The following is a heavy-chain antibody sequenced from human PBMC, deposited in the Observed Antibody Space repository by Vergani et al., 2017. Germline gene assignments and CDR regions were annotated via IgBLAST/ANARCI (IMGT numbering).Heavy chain of an antibody. CDR2: IYHSGST. J-gene: IGHJ3*01. V-gene: IGHV4-38-2*01. CDR3: ARPVGPSAIADGYHV. Sequence: QVQLQESGPGLVKPSETLSLTCAVSGYSISSGYYWGWIRQPPGKGLEWIGSIYHSGSTYYNPSLKSRVTISVDTSKNLFSLRLKSVTATDTGMYYCARPVGPSAIADGYHVWGQGTMVTVS. CDR1: GYSISSGYY. D-gene: IGHD3-10*01.